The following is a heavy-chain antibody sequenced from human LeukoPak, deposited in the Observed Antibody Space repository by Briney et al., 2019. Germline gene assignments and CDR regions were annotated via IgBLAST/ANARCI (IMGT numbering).Heavy chain of an antibody. J-gene: IGHJ4*02. D-gene: IGHD4-23*01. Sequence: SVKLSCNASGATFSSYTISWVRQAPGQGLEWMGRIIPIFGTANCAQKFRGRVTITTDESTSTAYMELSSLRSEDTAVYCCARDHDYGGNLDYWGQGTLVTVSS. V-gene: IGHV1-69*05. CDR3: ARDHDYGGNLDY. CDR1: GATFSSYT. CDR2: IIPIFGTA.